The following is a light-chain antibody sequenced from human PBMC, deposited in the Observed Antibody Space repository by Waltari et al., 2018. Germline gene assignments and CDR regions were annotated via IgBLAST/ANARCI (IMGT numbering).Light chain of an antibody. CDR3: QQYRNLWT. J-gene: IGKJ1*01. CDR1: QSLSNW. Sequence: DIQMTQSPSTLSASVGDRVTITCRASQSLSNWLAWYQQKPGNSPKVLIYKSSTLESGVPSSFSGSGSGTEFTLTSSSLQPDDFATYYCQQYRNLWTFGQGTKVEIK. CDR2: KSS. V-gene: IGKV1-5*03.